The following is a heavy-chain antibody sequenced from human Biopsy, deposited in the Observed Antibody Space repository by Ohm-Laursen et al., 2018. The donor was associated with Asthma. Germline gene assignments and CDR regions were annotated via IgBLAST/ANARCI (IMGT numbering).Heavy chain of an antibody. D-gene: IGHD6-13*01. V-gene: IGHV4-39*01. CDR2: IYYSGTT. CDR3: VRGSSSWHHGPFHYYYGLDV. Sequence: SDTLSLTCSLSSGSGGYMRSGNYYWGWIRQPPGKGLEWIGSIYYSGTTYYNPSPESRVTESADTSKNQFSLKLTSVTAADTAVYYCVRGSSSWHHGPFHYYYGLDVWGQGTTATVSS. CDR1: SGSGGYMRSGNYY. J-gene: IGHJ6*02.